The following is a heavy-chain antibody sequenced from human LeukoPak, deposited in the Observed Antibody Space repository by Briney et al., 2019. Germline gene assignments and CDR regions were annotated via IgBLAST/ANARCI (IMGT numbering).Heavy chain of an antibody. CDR2: ISWNSGSI. J-gene: IGHJ4*02. D-gene: IGHD3-22*01. CDR1: GFTFDDYA. CDR3: ARDGYNYYDSSGYWIDY. V-gene: IGHV3-9*01. Sequence: GGSLGLSCATSGFTFDDYAMHWVRQAPGKGLEWVSGISWNSGSIGYADSVKGRFTISRDNAKNSLYLQMNSLRAEDTAVYYCARDGYNYYDSSGYWIDYWGQGTLVTVSS.